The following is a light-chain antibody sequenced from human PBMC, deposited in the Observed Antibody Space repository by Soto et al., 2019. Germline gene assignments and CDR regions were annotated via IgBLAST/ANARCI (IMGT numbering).Light chain of an antibody. CDR1: QSVSNSY. Sequence: EIVLTQSPGTLSLSPGERATLSCRASQSVSNSYLAWYQQKPGQAPRLLISGASSRATGIPDRFSGSGSGTDFTLTISRLEPEDLATYYCQHYGTLGTFGQGTKVEIK. CDR3: QHYGTLGT. CDR2: GAS. J-gene: IGKJ1*01. V-gene: IGKV3-20*01.